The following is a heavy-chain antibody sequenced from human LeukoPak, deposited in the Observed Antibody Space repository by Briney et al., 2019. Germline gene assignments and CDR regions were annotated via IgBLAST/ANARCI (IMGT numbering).Heavy chain of an antibody. V-gene: IGHV4-34*01. Sequence: NPSETLSLTCAVYGGSFSVYYWSWIRQPPGKGLEWIGEINHSGSTNYNPSLKSRVTISVDTSKNQFSLKLTSVTAADTAVYYCARGDTIFGVVSKGNWFDPWGQGTLVTVSS. CDR1: GGSFSVYY. D-gene: IGHD3-3*01. J-gene: IGHJ5*02. CDR3: ARGDTIFGVVSKGNWFDP. CDR2: INHSGST.